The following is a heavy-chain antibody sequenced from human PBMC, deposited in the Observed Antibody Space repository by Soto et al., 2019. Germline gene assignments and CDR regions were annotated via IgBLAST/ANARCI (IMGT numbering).Heavy chain of an antibody. CDR1: GFSLSTSGVG. D-gene: IGHD3-3*01. Sequence: QITLKESGPTLVKPTQTLTLTCTFSGFSLSTSGVGVGWIRQPPGKALEWLALIYWDDDKRYSPSLKSSLTITKDTSKNQVVLTMTNMDPVDTATYYCAHLPPLPEYDFWSGPYSGAFDIWGQGTMVTVSS. CDR2: IYWDDDK. V-gene: IGHV2-5*02. J-gene: IGHJ3*02. CDR3: AHLPPLPEYDFWSGPYSGAFDI.